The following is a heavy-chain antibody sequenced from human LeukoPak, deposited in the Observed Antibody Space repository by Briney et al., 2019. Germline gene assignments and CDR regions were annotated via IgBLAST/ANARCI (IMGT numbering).Heavy chain of an antibody. CDR2: INSDGSST. CDR1: GFTFSSYW. Sequence: GGSLRLSCAASGFTFSSYWMYWVRQPPGKGLVWVSRINSDGSSTSYADSVRGRFTISRDNAKNTLYLQMNSLRAEDTAVYYCARVGDGYNLGLDYWGQGTLVTASS. V-gene: IGHV3-74*01. J-gene: IGHJ4*02. D-gene: IGHD5-24*01. CDR3: ARVGDGYNLGLDY.